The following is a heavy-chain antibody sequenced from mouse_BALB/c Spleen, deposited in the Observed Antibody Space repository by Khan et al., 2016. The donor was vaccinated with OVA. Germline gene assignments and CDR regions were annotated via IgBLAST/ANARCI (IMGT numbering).Heavy chain of an antibody. CDR1: GFSLTNYG. D-gene: IGHD2-10*01. Sequence: QVQLKQSGPGLVAPSQSLSITCTISGFSLTNYGVHWVRQPPGKGLEWLVVIWSDGSATYNSALKSRLSISKDNSKYQVFLQMNSLQTDDTAMYYCARQPYYQYYIMDYWGQGTSGTVS. CDR3: ARQPYYQYYIMDY. V-gene: IGHV2-6-1*01. CDR2: IWSDGSA. J-gene: IGHJ4*01.